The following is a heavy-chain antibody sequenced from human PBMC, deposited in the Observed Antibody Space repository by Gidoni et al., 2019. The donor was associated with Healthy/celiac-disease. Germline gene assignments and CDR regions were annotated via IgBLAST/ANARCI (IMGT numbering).Heavy chain of an antibody. CDR1: GGSISSYY. J-gene: IGHJ3*02. V-gene: IGHV4-59*01. CDR2: IYYSGST. Sequence: QVQLQESGPGLVKPSETLSLTCTVSGGSISSYYWSWIRQPPGKGLEWIGYIYYSGSTNYNPSLKSRVTISVDTSKNQFSLKLSSVTAADTAVYYCARDSPFTDAFDIWGQGTMVTVSS. CDR3: ARDSPFTDAFDI.